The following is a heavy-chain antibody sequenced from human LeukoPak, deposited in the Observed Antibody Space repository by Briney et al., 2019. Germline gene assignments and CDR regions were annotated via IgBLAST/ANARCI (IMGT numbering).Heavy chain of an antibody. CDR3: ARDRGDFDY. CDR1: GFTFSSYA. V-gene: IGHV3-30-3*01. CDR2: ISYDGSNK. Sequence: GGSLRLSCAASGFTFSSYAMHWVRQAPGKGLEWVAVISYDGSNKYYADSVKGRFTISRDNSKNTLYLQMNSLRAEDTAVYYCARDRGDFDYWGKGTLVPSPQ. D-gene: IGHD3-10*01. J-gene: IGHJ4*02.